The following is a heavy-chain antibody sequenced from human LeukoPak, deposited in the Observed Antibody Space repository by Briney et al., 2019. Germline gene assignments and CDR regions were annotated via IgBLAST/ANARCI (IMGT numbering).Heavy chain of an antibody. V-gene: IGHV3-30*18. Sequence: GGSRRLSGAASGFTFSSYGMHWVRQAPGKGLEWVAVISYDGSNKYYADSVKGRFTISRDNSKNTLYLQMNSLRAEDTAVYYCAKDRPVDTAMVLDYWGKGTLVTVSS. CDR1: GFTFSSYG. D-gene: IGHD5-18*01. J-gene: IGHJ4*02. CDR3: AKDRPVDTAMVLDY. CDR2: ISYDGSNK.